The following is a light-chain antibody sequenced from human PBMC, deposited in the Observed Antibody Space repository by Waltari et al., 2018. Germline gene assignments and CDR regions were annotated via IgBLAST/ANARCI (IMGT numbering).Light chain of an antibody. CDR3: QSYDSGLNGLF. V-gene: IGLV1-40*01. CDR2: DDS. CDR1: SSNIGSPYN. Sequence: QSVLTQPPSVSGAPGQRVNISCTGSSSNIGSPYNLHWYQQVPGRAPKLLIYDDSHRPSGVPDRFSGSKSGTSASLAITGLQAEDEAEYFCQSYDSGLNGLFFGGGTKVTVL. J-gene: IGLJ2*01.